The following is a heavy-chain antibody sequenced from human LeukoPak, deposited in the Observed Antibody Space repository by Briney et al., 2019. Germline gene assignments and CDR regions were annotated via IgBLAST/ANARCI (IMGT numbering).Heavy chain of an antibody. CDR2: ISAYNGNT. CDR3: ARGSGEQRLYYYYYMDV. V-gene: IGHV1-18*01. D-gene: IGHD6-25*01. CDR1: GYTFTSYG. Sequence: ASVKVSCKASGYTFTSYGISWVRQAPGQGLEWMGWISAYNGNTNYAQKLQGRVTMTTDTSTGTAYMELRSLRSDDTAVYYCARGSGEQRLYYYYYMDVWGKGTTVTVSS. J-gene: IGHJ6*03.